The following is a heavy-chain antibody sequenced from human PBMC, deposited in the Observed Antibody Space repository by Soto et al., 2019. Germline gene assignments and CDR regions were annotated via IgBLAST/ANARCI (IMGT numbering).Heavy chain of an antibody. D-gene: IGHD3-22*01. V-gene: IGHV4-34*01. J-gene: IGHJ6*02. CDR1: GGSFSGNY. Sequence: ASETLSLTCGVSGGSFSGNYWTWIRQPPGKGLQWIGEINHSGSTNYNPSLRSRVTISIDTSKNQFSLNLTSVTAADTAVYYCARFCYFFSSAYPTCPYGFDFWGLRTTVTVSS. CDR3: ARFCYFFSSAYPTCPYGFDF. CDR2: INHSGST.